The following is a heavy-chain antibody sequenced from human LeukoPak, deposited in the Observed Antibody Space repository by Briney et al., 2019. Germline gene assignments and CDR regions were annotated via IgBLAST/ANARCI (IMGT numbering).Heavy chain of an antibody. CDR3: AGGGGSCSRTSCYFDY. CDR2: INHSGST. Sequence: SENLSLTCAVYGGSFSGYYWSWIRQPPGKGLEWIGEINHSGSTNYNPSLKSRVTISVDTSKNQLSLKLSSVTAADTAVYYCAGGGGSCSRTSCYFDYWGQGTLVTVSS. CDR1: GGSFSGYY. V-gene: IGHV4-34*01. D-gene: IGHD2-2*01. J-gene: IGHJ4*02.